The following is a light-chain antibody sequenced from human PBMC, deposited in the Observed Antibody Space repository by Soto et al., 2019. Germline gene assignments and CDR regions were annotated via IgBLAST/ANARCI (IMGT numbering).Light chain of an antibody. CDR2: EVS. CDR1: NSDVGLYDF. V-gene: IGLV2-14*01. J-gene: IGLJ1*01. Sequence: QSALTQPASVSGTPGQSITISCTGSNSDVGLYDFVSWYQHHPGRAPKLIVSEVSHRPSGISNRFSGSKSGNTASLTISGLQSEDEADSYCISYTSDDVRYVFGTGTKLTVL. CDR3: ISYTSDDVRYV.